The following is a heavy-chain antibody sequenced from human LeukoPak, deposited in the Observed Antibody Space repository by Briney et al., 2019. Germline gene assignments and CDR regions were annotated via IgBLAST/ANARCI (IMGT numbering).Heavy chain of an antibody. V-gene: IGHV3-21*01. J-gene: IGHJ4*02. CDR2: ISNSSSYI. CDR3: AREGGDYVAPFDY. CDR1: GFTFSSYS. Sequence: PGGSLRLSCAASGFTFSSYSMNWVRQAPGKGLEWVSSISNSSSYIYYADSVKGRFTISRDNAKNSLYLQMNSLRAEDTAVYYCAREGGDYVAPFDYWGQGTLVTVSS. D-gene: IGHD4-17*01.